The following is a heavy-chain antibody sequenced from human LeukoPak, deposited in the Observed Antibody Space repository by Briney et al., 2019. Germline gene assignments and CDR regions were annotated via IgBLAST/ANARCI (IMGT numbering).Heavy chain of an antibody. D-gene: IGHD2-15*01. Sequence: SETLSLTCTVSGGSISSYYWNWIRQPPGKGLEWIGFIYSSGSTNYNPSLKSRVTISVDTSKNQFSLKLSSVTAADTAVYYCARSTDCSGGSCHDAFDIWGQGTMVTVSS. V-gene: IGHV4-59*01. CDR1: GGSISSYY. CDR2: IYSSGST. J-gene: IGHJ3*02. CDR3: ARSTDCSGGSCHDAFDI.